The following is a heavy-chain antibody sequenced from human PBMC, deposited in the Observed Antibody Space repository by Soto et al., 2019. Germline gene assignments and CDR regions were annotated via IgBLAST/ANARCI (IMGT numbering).Heavy chain of an antibody. CDR2: IYYSGST. CDR1: GGSISSSSYY. D-gene: IGHD6-6*01. CDR3: ARMYSSSSQPDY. J-gene: IGHJ4*02. Sequence: SETLSLTCTVSGGSISSSSYYWGWIRQPPGKGLEWIGNIYYSGSTYYNPSLKSRVTISVDTSKNQFSLKLSSVTAADTAVYYCARMYSSSSQPDYWGQGTLVTVSS. V-gene: IGHV4-31*03.